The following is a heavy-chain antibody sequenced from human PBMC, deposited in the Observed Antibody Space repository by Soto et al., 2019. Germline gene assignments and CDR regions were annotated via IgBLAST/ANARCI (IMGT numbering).Heavy chain of an antibody. CDR2: IYHSGST. J-gene: IGHJ6*02. CDR1: GGSISSSNW. CDR3: ASVRGGYYYAMDV. V-gene: IGHV4-4*02. Sequence: PSETLSLTCAVSGGSISSSNWWSWVRQPPGKGLEWIGEIYHSGSTNYNPSLKSRVTISVDKSKNQFSLKLSSVTAADTAVYYCASVRGGYYYAMDVWGQGTTVTVLL. D-gene: IGHD3-10*02.